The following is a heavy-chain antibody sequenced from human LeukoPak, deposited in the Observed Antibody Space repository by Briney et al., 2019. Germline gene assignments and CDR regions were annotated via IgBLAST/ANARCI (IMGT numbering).Heavy chain of an antibody. CDR2: IWYDGSNK. CDR1: GFTFSSYG. V-gene: IGHV3-33*01. J-gene: IGHJ4*02. CDR3: ARHRCSGGSCYSDY. D-gene: IGHD2-15*01. Sequence: GGSLRLSCAASGFTFSSYGMHWVRQAPGRGLEWVAVIWYDGSNKYYADSVKGRFTISRDNSKNTLYLQMNSLRAEDTAVYYCARHRCSGGSCYSDYWGQGTLVTVSS.